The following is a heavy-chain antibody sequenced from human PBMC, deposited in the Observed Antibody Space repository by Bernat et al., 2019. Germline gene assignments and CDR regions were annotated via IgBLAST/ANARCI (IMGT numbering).Heavy chain of an antibody. CDR2: ISYDGSNK. CDR3: ARDVQTLIAAAGTLYNGGWSSPLDY. Sequence: QVQLVESGGGVVQPGRSLRLSCAASGFTFSSYGMHWVRQAPGKGLEWVAVISYDGSNKYYADSVKGRFTISRDNSKNTLYLQMNSLRAVDTAVYYCARDVQTLIAAAGTLYNGGWSSPLDYWGQGTLVTVSS. D-gene: IGHD6-13*01. J-gene: IGHJ4*02. CDR1: GFTFSSYG. V-gene: IGHV3-30*03.